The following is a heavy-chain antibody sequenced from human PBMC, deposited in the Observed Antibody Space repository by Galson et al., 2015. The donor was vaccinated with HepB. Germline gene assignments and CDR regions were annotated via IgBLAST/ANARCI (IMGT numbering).Heavy chain of an antibody. CDR1: GYTFTSYG. CDR3: ARGLTRILTGRMDV. V-gene: IGHV1-18*01. CDR2: ISAYNGNT. J-gene: IGHJ6*02. Sequence: SAKVSCKASGYTFTSYGVTWVRQAPGQGLEWMGWISAYNGNTNYAQKLQGRVTMTTDTSTSTAYMELRSLRSDDTAVYYCARGLTRILTGRMDVWGQGTTVTVSS. D-gene: IGHD3-9*01.